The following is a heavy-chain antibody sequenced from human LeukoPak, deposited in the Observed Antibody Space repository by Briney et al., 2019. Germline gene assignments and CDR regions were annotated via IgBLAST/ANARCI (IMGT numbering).Heavy chain of an antibody. CDR3: AKVSRYCSSTSCYYSYYYYGMDV. J-gene: IGHJ6*02. V-gene: IGHV3-30*18. CDR2: ISYDGSNK. Sequence: GRSLRLSCAASGFTFSSYGMHWVRQASGKGLEWVAVISYDGSNKYYADSVKGRFTISRDNSKNTLYLQMNSLRAEDTAVYYCAKVSRYCSSTSCYYSYYYYGMDVWGQGTTVTVSS. D-gene: IGHD2-2*01. CDR1: GFTFSSYG.